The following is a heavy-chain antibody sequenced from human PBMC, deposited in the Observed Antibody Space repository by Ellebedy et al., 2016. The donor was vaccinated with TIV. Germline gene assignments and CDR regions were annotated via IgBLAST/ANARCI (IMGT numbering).Heavy chain of an antibody. J-gene: IGHJ4*02. Sequence: GESLKISXAASGFTFSSYAMHWVRQAPGKGLEWVAVISYDGSNKYYADSVKGRFTISRDNSKNTLYLQMNSLRAEDTAVYYCAREDLPPDVLLWFGELPRGPFDYWGQGTLVTVSS. D-gene: IGHD3-10*01. V-gene: IGHV3-30-3*01. CDR3: AREDLPPDVLLWFGELPRGPFDY. CDR1: GFTFSSYA. CDR2: ISYDGSNK.